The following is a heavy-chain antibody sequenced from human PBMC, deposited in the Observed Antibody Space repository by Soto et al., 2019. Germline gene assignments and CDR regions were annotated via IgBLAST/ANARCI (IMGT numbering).Heavy chain of an antibody. D-gene: IGHD2-15*01. CDR3: ATTGWLVGLRFPWYFDV. J-gene: IGHJ2*01. V-gene: IGHV4-59*01. Sequence: QVQLQESGPGLVKPSETLSLTCTVSGGSIRGYYWSWIRQPPGKGLEFIGYIYYSGSTNYNPSLKSRVTISVDTSKHQFALKLSSVTAADTAVYYCATTGWLVGLRFPWYFDVWGRGTLVTVSS. CDR1: GGSIRGYY. CDR2: IYYSGST.